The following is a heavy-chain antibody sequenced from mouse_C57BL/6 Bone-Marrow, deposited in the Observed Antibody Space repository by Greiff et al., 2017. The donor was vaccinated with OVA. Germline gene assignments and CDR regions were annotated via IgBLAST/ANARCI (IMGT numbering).Heavy chain of an antibody. CDR1: GYTFTDYE. J-gene: IGHJ3*01. CDR3: TRGFY. Sequence: QVQLKASGAELVRPGASVTLSCKASGYTFTDYEMHWVKQTPVHGLEWIGAIDPETGGTAYNQKFKGKAILTADKSSSTAYMELRSLTSEDSAVYYCTRGFYWGQGTLVTVSA. V-gene: IGHV1-15*01. CDR2: IDPETGGT.